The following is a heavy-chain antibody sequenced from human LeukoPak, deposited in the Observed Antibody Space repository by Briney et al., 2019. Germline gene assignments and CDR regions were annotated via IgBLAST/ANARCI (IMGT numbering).Heavy chain of an antibody. CDR1: GFTFTTYA. CDR3: ARGYYLPKTAEVGTTALFDY. Sequence: GGSLRLSCAASGFTFTTYALSWVRQAPGKGLEWVSTISGSGGSTYYADSVKGRFTISRDNSKNTLYLQMNSLRVEDTAVYYCARGYYLPKTAEVGTTALFDYWGQGTLVTVSS. D-gene: IGHD1-1*01. V-gene: IGHV3-23*01. J-gene: IGHJ4*02. CDR2: ISGSGGST.